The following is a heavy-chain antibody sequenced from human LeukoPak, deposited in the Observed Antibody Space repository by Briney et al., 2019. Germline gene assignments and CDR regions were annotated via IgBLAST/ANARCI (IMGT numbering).Heavy chain of an antibody. CDR1: GGSISSYY. J-gene: IGHJ4*02. D-gene: IGHD4-23*01. CDR2: IFYSGST. Sequence: PSETLSLTCTVSGGSISSYYWSWIRQPPGKGLEWIGYIFYSGSTSYNPSLKSRVTISVDRSKSQFSLKLSSVTAADAAVYYCAAGPYGGNSDFDYWGQGTLVTVSS. V-gene: IGHV4-59*01. CDR3: AAGPYGGNSDFDY.